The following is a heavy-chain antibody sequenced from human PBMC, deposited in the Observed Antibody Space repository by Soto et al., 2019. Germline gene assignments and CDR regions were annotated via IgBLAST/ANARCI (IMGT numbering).Heavy chain of an antibody. D-gene: IGHD5-18*01. CDR3: ARGPLEAMVTGPYGMDV. J-gene: IGHJ6*02. CDR2: IYPGDSDT. V-gene: IGHV5-51*01. Sequence: GESLKISCKGSGYSFTNYWIGWLRQMPVKGLEWMGLIYPGDSDTRYSPSFQGQVTISADKSISTAYLQWSSLKASDTAMYYCARGPLEAMVTGPYGMDVWGQGTTVTVSS. CDR1: GYSFTNYW.